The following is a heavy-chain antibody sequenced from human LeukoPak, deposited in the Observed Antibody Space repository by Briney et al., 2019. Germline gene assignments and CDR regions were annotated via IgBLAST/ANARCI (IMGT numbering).Heavy chain of an antibody. J-gene: IGHJ3*02. CDR3: AREGAAAAADAFDI. CDR2: IYYSGNT. V-gene: IGHV4-61*08. CDR1: GGSISSGGYY. D-gene: IGHD6-13*01. Sequence: SETLSLTCTVSGGSISSGGYYWSWIRQPPGKGLEWIGYIYYSGNTNYNPSLKSRVSISVDTSKNQFSLKLSSVTAADTAVYYCAREGAAAAADAFDIWGQGTMVTVSS.